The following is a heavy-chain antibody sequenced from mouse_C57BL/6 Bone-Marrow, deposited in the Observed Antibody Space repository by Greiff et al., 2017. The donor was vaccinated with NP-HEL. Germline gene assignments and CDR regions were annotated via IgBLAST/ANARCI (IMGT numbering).Heavy chain of an antibody. CDR1: GFTFSDYY. V-gene: IGHV5-12*01. CDR3: ARQDDYDIPSYAMDY. CDR2: ISNGGGST. Sequence: EVMLVESGGGLVQPGGSLKLSCAASGFTFSDYYMYWVRQTPEKRLEWVAYISNGGGSTYYPDTVKGRFTISRDNAKNTLYLQMSRLKSEDTAMYYCARQDDYDIPSYAMDYWGQGTSVTVSS. J-gene: IGHJ4*01. D-gene: IGHD2-4*01.